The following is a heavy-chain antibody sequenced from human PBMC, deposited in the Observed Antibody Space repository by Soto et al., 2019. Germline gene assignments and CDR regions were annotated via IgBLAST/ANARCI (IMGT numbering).Heavy chain of an antibody. J-gene: IGHJ3*02. CDR1: GYTFTSYA. Sequence: QVQLVQSGAEVKKPGASVKVSCKASGYTFTSYAMHWVRQAPGQRLEWMGWINAGNGNTKYSQKFQGRVTITRDTTASTAYMELSSLRSEDTAVYYCARELAIVVVVAATRVGAFDIWCQVTMVTVSS. CDR2: INAGNGNT. V-gene: IGHV1-3*01. CDR3: ARELAIVVVVAATRVGAFDI. D-gene: IGHD2-15*01.